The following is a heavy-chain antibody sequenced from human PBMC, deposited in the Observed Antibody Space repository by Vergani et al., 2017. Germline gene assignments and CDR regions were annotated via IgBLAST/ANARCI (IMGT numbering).Heavy chain of an antibody. Sequence: QLQLQESGPGLVKPSETLSLTCTVSGGSISSSSYYWGWIRQPPGKGLEWIGYIYYSGSTNYNPSLKSRVTISVDTSKNQFSLKLSSVTAADTAVYYCARGSWIQPSRYGMDVWGQGTTVTVSS. CDR2: IYYSGST. V-gene: IGHV4-61*05. CDR1: GGSISSSSYY. CDR3: ARGSWIQPSRYGMDV. J-gene: IGHJ6*02. D-gene: IGHD5-18*01.